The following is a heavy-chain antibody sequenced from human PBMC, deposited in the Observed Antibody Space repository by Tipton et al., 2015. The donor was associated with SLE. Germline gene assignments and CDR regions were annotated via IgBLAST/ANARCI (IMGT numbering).Heavy chain of an antibody. Sequence: GSLRLSCAVSGGSISSSNWWSWVRQPPGKGLEWIGEIYHSGSTNYNPSLKSRVTISVDLSENQVSLKLTSVTAADTAVYYCARASSLLGFCSGGSCYPLDYWGQGALVTVSS. CDR3: ARASSLLGFCSGGSCYPLDY. V-gene: IGHV4-4*02. J-gene: IGHJ4*02. D-gene: IGHD2-15*01. CDR2: IYHSGST. CDR1: GGSISSSNW.